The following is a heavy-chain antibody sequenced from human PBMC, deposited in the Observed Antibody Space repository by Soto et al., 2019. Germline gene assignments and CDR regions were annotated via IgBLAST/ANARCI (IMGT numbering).Heavy chain of an antibody. V-gene: IGHV3-20*04. CDR2: INWNGGST. CDR3: ARPPAAYYGWVDY. J-gene: IGHJ4*02. Sequence: EVQLLESGGGVVRPGGSLRLSCAASGFTFDDYGMSWGRQAPGKGLEWVSGINWNGGSTGYADSVKGQFTISTDNAKNSLYLQMNSLRAEDTDLYYCARPPAAYYGWVDYWGQGTLVTVSS. CDR1: GFTFDDYG. D-gene: IGHD3-10*01.